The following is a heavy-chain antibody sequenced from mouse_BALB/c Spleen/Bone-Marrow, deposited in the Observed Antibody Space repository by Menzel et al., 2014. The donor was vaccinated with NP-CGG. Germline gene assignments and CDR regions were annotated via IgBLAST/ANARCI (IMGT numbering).Heavy chain of an antibody. CDR2: IDPYNGGT. CDR3: ARCPPIYGSRYPAWFAY. CDR1: GYSFTDYN. J-gene: IGHJ3*01. V-gene: IGHV1S135*01. Sequence: VQLQQSGPELVKPGASVKVSCKASGYSFTDYNMYWVKQSHGKSLEWIGYIDPYNGGTSYNQKFKGKATLTVDKSSSTAFMHPKSLTTEDSAVYYCARCPPIYGSRYPAWFAYWGQGTLVTVSA. D-gene: IGHD1-1*01.